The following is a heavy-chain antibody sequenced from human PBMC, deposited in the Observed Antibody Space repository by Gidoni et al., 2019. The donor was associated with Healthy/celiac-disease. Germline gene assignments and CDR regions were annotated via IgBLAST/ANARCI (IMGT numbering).Heavy chain of an antibody. V-gene: IGHV3-73*01. D-gene: IGHD2-15*01. CDR2: IRSKANSYAT. CDR3: TSTLSYGGNWDYYYYGMDV. Sequence: EVQLVASGGGLVQPGGSLKLSCAASGFTFSGSAMHWVRQASGKGLEWVGRIRSKANSYATAYVASVKGRFTISRDDSKNTAYLQMNSLKTEDTAVYYCTSTLSYGGNWDYYYYGMDVWGQGTTVTVSS. CDR1: GFTFSGSA. J-gene: IGHJ6*02.